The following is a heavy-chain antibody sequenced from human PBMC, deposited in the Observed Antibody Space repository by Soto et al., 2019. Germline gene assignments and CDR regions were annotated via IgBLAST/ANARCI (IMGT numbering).Heavy chain of an antibody. CDR2: ISSSSSYI. Sequence: GGSLRLSCAASGFTFSSYSMNWVRQAPGKGLEWVSSISSSSSYIYYADSVKGRFTISRDNAKNSLYLQMNSLRAEDTAVYYCARRLPQSWSFQHWGQGTLVTVSS. CDR3: ARRLPQSWSFQH. CDR1: GFTFSSYS. J-gene: IGHJ1*01. D-gene: IGHD3-10*01. V-gene: IGHV3-21*01.